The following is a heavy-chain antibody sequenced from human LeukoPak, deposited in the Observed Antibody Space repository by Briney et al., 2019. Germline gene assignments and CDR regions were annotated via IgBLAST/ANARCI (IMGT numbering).Heavy chain of an antibody. CDR3: ARIGTQWEPPTGIWFDP. Sequence: SETLSLTCTVSGGSISSYYWSWIRRPPGKGLEWIGYIYYSGSTNYNPSLKSRVTISVDTSKNQFSLKLSSVTAADTAVYYCARIGTQWEPPTGIWFDPWGQGTLVTVSS. V-gene: IGHV4-59*01. D-gene: IGHD1-26*01. CDR1: GGSISSYY. CDR2: IYYSGST. J-gene: IGHJ5*02.